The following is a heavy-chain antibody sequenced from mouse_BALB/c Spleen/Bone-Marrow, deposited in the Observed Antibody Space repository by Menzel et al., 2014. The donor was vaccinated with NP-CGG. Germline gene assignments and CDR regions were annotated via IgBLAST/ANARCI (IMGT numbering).Heavy chain of an antibody. D-gene: IGHD2-1*01. CDR2: INPDSSTI. J-gene: IGHJ3*01. CDR1: GFDFSGFW. Sequence: EVKLVESGGGLVQPGGSLKLSCAASGFDFSGFWTGWVRQAPGKGLEWIGEINPDSSTINYTPSLKDRFIISRDNAKNTLYLQMSKVRSEDTAPYYCARLGHYGGFAYWGQGTLVTVSA. V-gene: IGHV4-1*02. CDR3: ARLGHYGGFAY.